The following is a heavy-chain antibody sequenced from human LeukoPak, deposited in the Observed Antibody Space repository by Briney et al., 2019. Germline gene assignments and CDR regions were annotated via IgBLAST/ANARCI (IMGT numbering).Heavy chain of an antibody. CDR1: GFTFGRFA. CDR3: AKGSLGSWYFFDY. D-gene: IGHD6-13*01. CDR2: ISWSCTDT. J-gene: IGHJ4*02. V-gene: IGHV3-23*01. Sequence: GGSLRLSCAASGFTFGRFAMSWVRQAPGEGPEWVSTISWSCTDTYYAASVKGRFTISRDDSKNTLYLQMNSVRAEDTALYYCAKGSLGSWYFFDYWGQGALVTVSS.